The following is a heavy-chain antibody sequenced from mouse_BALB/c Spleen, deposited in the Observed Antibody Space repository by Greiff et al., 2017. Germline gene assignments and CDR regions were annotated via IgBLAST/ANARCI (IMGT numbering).Heavy chain of an antibody. Sequence: QVQLQQPGAELVKPGASVKLSCKASGYTFTSYWMHWVKQRPGQGLEWIGEINPSNGSTNYNEKYKSKATLTVDKSSSTAYMQLSSLTSEDSAVYYCARDYRYFYAMDYWGQGTSVTVSS. D-gene: IGHD2-14*01. CDR2: INPSNGST. J-gene: IGHJ4*01. V-gene: IGHV1S81*02. CDR3: ARDYRYFYAMDY. CDR1: GYTFTSYW.